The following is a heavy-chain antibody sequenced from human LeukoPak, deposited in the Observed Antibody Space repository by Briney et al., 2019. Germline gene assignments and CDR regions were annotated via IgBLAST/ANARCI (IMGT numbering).Heavy chain of an antibody. V-gene: IGHV3-66*01. CDR1: GFTVSSNY. CDR3: ARGHHWDFHYFDY. Sequence: GGSLRLSCAVSGFTVSSNYMSWVRQTPGKGLEWVSVIYSGGSTYYADSVKGRFTISRDNSKNTLYLQMNSLRAEDTAVYYCARGHHWDFHYFDYWGQGTLVTVSS. J-gene: IGHJ4*02. CDR2: IYSGGST. D-gene: IGHD1-7*01.